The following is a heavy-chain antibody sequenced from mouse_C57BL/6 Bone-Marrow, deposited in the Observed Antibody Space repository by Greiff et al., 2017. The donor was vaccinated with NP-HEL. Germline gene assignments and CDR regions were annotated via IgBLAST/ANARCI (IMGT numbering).Heavy chain of an antibody. CDR1: GYTFTSYG. CDR2: IYPRSGNT. Sequence: VQLQQSGAELARPGASVKLSCTASGYTFTSYGISWVKQSTGQGLEWIGEIYPRSGNTYYNEKFKGKATLTADKSSSTAYMELRSLTSEDSAVYFCARTYGSSYVWYFDYWGQGTTLTVSS. J-gene: IGHJ2*01. V-gene: IGHV1-81*01. D-gene: IGHD1-1*01. CDR3: ARTYGSSYVWYFDY.